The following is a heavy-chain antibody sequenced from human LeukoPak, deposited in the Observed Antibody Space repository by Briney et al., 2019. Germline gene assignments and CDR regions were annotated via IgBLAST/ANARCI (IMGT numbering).Heavy chain of an antibody. CDR1: GGSFSPYY. CDR3: ARHVYSYGHYYFDY. J-gene: IGHJ4*02. Sequence: SETLSLTCAVYGGSFSPYYWSWIRQPPGKGLEWIGEINHSGSTYYNPSLKSRVTISVDTSKNQFSLKLSSVTAADTAVYYCARHVYSYGHYYFDYWGQGTLVTVSS. CDR2: INHSGST. V-gene: IGHV4-34*01. D-gene: IGHD5-18*01.